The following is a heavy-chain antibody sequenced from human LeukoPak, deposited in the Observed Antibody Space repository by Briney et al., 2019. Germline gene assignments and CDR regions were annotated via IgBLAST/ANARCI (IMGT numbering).Heavy chain of an antibody. CDR2: IYYSGST. J-gene: IGHJ3*02. Sequence: SETLSLTCTVSGGSVSSYYWSWIRQPPGKGLEWIGYIYYSGSTNYNPSLKSRVTISVDTSKNQFSLKLSSVTAADTAVYYCARRSVSHAFDIWGQGTMVTVSS. CDR3: ARRSVSHAFDI. V-gene: IGHV4-59*08. CDR1: GGSVSSYY.